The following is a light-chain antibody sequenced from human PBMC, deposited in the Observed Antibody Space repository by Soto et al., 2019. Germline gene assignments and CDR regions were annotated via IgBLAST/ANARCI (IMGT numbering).Light chain of an antibody. Sequence: DIQMPQSPSSLSASVVDRVTITCQASQDISNYLNWYQQKPGKAPKLLIYDASNLETGVPSRFSGSGSGTDFTFTISSLQPEDIATYYCQQYNSYSLTFGQGTKVDI. V-gene: IGKV1-33*01. CDR3: QQYNSYSLT. CDR2: DAS. J-gene: IGKJ1*01. CDR1: QDISNY.